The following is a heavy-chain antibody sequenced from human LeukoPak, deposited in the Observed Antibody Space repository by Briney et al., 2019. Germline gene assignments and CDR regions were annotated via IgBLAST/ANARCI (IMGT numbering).Heavy chain of an antibody. Sequence: GGSLRLSCAASGFTFSDYYMSWIRQAPGKGLEWVSYISSSGSTIYYADSVKGRFTISRDNSKNTLYLQMNSLRAEDTAVYYCAKDVGSSWYLEGYFDYWGQGTLVTVSS. CDR3: AKDVGSSWYLEGYFDY. V-gene: IGHV3-11*01. J-gene: IGHJ4*02. CDR2: ISSSGSTI. D-gene: IGHD6-13*01. CDR1: GFTFSDYY.